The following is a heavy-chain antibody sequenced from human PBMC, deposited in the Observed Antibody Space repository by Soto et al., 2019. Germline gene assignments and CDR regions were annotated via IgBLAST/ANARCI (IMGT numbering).Heavy chain of an antibody. CDR2: IIPILGIA. V-gene: IGHV1-69*08. Sequence: QVQLVQSGAEVKKPGSSVKVSCKASGGTFSSYTISWVRQAPGQGLAWMGRIIPILGIANYAQKFQGRVTITADKSTSTAYMELSSLRSEDTAVYYCARDSVVVVAARGVFDYWGQGTMVTVSS. J-gene: IGHJ4*02. CDR3: ARDSVVVVAARGVFDY. D-gene: IGHD2-15*01. CDR1: GGTFSSYT.